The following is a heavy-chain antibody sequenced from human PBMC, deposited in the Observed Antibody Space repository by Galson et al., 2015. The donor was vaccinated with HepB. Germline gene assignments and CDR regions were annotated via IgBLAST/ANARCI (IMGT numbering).Heavy chain of an antibody. CDR3: ARVDLLTGYYGEIAFDI. CDR2: ISAYNGNT. J-gene: IGHJ3*02. CDR1: GYTFTSYG. V-gene: IGHV1-18*01. Sequence: SVKVSCKASGYTFTSYGISWVRQAPGQGLEWMGWISAYNGNTNYAQKLQGRVTMTTDTSTSTAYMELRSLRSDDTAVYYCARVDLLTGYYGEIAFDIWGQGTMVTVSS. D-gene: IGHD3-9*01.